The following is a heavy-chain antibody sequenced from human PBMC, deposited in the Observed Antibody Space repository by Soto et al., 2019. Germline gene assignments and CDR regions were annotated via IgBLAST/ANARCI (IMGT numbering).Heavy chain of an antibody. J-gene: IGHJ6*02. V-gene: IGHV4-34*01. Sequence: SETLSLTCAVYGGSFSGYYWSWIRQPPGKGLEWIGEINHSGSTNYNPSLKSRVTISVDTSKNQFSLKLSSVTAADTAVYYCARDRLARPYYYYYGMDVWGQGTTVTVSS. CDR1: GGSFSGYY. CDR3: ARDRLARPYYYYYGMDV. CDR2: INHSGST.